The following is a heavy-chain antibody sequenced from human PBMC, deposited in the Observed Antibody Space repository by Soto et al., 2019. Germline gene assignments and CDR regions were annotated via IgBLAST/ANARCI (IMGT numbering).Heavy chain of an antibody. V-gene: IGHV4-39*01. CDR1: GDSISNSRFY. J-gene: IGHJ5*02. Sequence: PSDTLSLTCGFSGDSISNSRFYWAWIRQPPGERLEWIGSIYHTGNAYYNPSLKSRVSISVDTSKNQFSLKVISVTAAVTALYYCARDYFDSSDYTTNWFDPWGQGTLVTVS. CDR2: IYHTGNA. CDR3: ARDYFDSSDYTTNWFDP. D-gene: IGHD3-22*01.